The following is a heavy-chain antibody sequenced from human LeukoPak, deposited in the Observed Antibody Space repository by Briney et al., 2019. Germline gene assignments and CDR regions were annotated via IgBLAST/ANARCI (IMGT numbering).Heavy chain of an antibody. Sequence: GGSLRLSCAASGFTFSSYSMNRVRQAPGKGLEWVSSISSSSSYIYYADSVKGRFTISRDNAKNSLYLQMNSLRAEDTAVYYCARAYGGNYFNWFDPWGQGTLVTVSP. J-gene: IGHJ5*02. CDR1: GFTFSSYS. D-gene: IGHD4-23*01. CDR3: ARAYGGNYFNWFDP. V-gene: IGHV3-21*01. CDR2: ISSSSSYI.